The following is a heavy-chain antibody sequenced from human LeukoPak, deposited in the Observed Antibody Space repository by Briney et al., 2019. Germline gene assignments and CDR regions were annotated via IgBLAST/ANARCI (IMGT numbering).Heavy chain of an antibody. CDR3: ARGFPSRRNYDSSGYYSYYFDY. V-gene: IGHV1-18*01. Sequence: EASVKVSCKASGYTFTSYGISWVRQAPGQGLEWMGWISAHNGYTKYAQKVQGRVSLTTDTSTSTAYMEVRSLRSDDTAVYYCARGFPSRRNYDSSGYYSYYFDYWGQGTLVTVSS. CDR2: ISAHNGYT. D-gene: IGHD3-22*01. CDR1: GYTFTSYG. J-gene: IGHJ4*02.